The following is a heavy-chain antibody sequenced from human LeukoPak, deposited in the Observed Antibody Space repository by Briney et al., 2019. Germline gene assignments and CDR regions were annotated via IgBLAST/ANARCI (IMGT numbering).Heavy chain of an antibody. CDR2: IYTSGST. CDR3: AREYYYGSGSYYTPYYYYYMDV. J-gene: IGHJ6*03. D-gene: IGHD3-10*01. V-gene: IGHV4-4*07. Sequence: PSETLSLTCTVSGGSISSYYWSWIRQPAGKGLEWIGRIYTSGSTNYNPSLKSRVTMSVDTSKNQFSLKLSSVTAADTAVYYCAREYYYGSGSYYTPYYYYYMDVWGKGTTVTISS. CDR1: GGSISSYY.